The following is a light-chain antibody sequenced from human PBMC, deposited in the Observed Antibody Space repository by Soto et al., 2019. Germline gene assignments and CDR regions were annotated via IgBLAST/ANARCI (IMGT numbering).Light chain of an antibody. Sequence: EIVMTQSPATLSVSPGERATLSCRASQSVSSNLAWYQQKPGQAPRLLIYGASTRATGIPARFSGSGSGTEFTLNISSLQSEDFAVYYCQQYNNWTPITFGQGTRLEIK. CDR2: GAS. J-gene: IGKJ5*01. CDR1: QSVSSN. CDR3: QQYNNWTPIT. V-gene: IGKV3-15*01.